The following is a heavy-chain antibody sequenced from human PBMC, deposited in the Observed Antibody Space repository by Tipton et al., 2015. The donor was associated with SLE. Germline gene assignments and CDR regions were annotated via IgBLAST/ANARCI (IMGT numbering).Heavy chain of an antibody. CDR1: GGSISSGGYY. D-gene: IGHD1-1*01. V-gene: IGHV4-31*02. CDR2: IYYSGST. CDR3: ARSGRAWNLFDY. J-gene: IGHJ4*02. Sequence: LRLSCTVSGGSISSGGYYWSWIRQHPGKGLEWMGYIYYSGSTYYNPSLKSRVTISVDTSKNQFFLRLRSVTAADTAVYYCARSGRAWNLFDYWGQGTLVTVSS.